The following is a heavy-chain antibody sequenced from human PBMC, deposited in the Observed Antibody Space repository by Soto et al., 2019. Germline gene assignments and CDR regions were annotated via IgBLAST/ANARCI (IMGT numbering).Heavy chain of an antibody. V-gene: IGHV3-74*01. Sequence: PGGSLRLSCAASGFTFSSYWMHWVRQAPGKGLVRVSRINSDGSSTSYADSVKGRFTISRDNAKNTLYLQMNSLRAEDTAVYYCARDGIVVVPAAILFDYYYYYMDVWGKGTTVTVSS. D-gene: IGHD2-2*01. CDR3: ARDGIVVVPAAILFDYYYYYMDV. CDR2: INSDGSST. CDR1: GFTFSSYW. J-gene: IGHJ6*03.